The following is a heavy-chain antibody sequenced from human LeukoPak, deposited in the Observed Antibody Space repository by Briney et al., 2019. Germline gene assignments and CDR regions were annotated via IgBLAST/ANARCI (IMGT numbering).Heavy chain of an antibody. V-gene: IGHV1-2*02. J-gene: IGHJ5*02. CDR1: GYTFTGYY. D-gene: IGHD2-2*01. CDR3: AREGCSSTSCYPYNWFDP. Sequence: ASVKVSCKASGYTFTGYYMHCVRQAPGQGLEWMGWINPNSGGTNYAQKFQGRVTMTRDTSISTAYMELSRLRSDDTAVYYCAREGCSSTSCYPYNWFDPWGQGTLVTVSS. CDR2: INPNSGGT.